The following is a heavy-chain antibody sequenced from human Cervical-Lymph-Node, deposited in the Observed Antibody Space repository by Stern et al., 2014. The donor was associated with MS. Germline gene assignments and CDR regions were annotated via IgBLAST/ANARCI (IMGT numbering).Heavy chain of an antibody. Sequence: EVQLVESGAEVKKPGESLKISCEASGYLFDDYWIGWVRQMSGRGLELVAIIFPRDSNTRYSPSVQGQVPISADKSISTAYLQWSSLKAGAPAIYYCAKSPATPSGYDRFDYWGQGALVTVSS. D-gene: IGHD5-12*01. J-gene: IGHJ4*02. V-gene: IGHV5-51*03. CDR2: IFPRDSNT. CDR3: AKSPATPSGYDRFDY. CDR1: GYLFDDYW.